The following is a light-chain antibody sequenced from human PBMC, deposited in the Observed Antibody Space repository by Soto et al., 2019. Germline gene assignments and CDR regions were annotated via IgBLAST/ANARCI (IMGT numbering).Light chain of an antibody. CDR3: QCYDNSLGANVL. J-gene: IGLJ2*01. CDR1: SSAVGGYNY. V-gene: IGLV2-11*01. Sequence: QSALTQPRSVSGSPGQSVTISCTGISSAVGGYNYVSWYQQHPGKAPKLMIYDVSKRPSGVPDRFSGSKSGNTASLTISGLQTEDEAVYYCQCYDNSLGANVLFGGGTKLTVL. CDR2: DVS.